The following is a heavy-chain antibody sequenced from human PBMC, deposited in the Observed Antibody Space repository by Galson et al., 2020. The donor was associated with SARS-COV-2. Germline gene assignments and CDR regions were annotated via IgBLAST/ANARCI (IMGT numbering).Heavy chain of an antibody. CDR2: VNPNTGGT. CDR3: AREYSYDSSGYYLGY. Sequence: ASVKVSCKASGYTFTGHYIHWVRQAPGQGLEWMGCVNPNTGGTDYAEKFQDRVTMTGDTSIKTVYMELRKLTSDDTAVYYCAREYSYDSSGYYLGYWGPGSLVTVSS. D-gene: IGHD3-22*01. V-gene: IGHV1-2*02. J-gene: IGHJ4*02. CDR1: GYTFTGHY.